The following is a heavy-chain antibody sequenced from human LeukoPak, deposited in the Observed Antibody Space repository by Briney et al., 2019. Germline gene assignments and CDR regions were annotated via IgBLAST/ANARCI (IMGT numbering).Heavy chain of an antibody. Sequence: SVKVSCKASGSTFSSYAISWVRQAPGQGLEWMGRIIPIFGTANYAQKFQGRVTITADKSTSTAYMELSSLRSEDTAVYYCARDNSGYSYGYDYWGQGTLVTVSS. V-gene: IGHV1-69*06. CDR2: IIPIFGTA. CDR1: GSTFSSYA. CDR3: ARDNSGYSYGYDY. J-gene: IGHJ4*02. D-gene: IGHD5-18*01.